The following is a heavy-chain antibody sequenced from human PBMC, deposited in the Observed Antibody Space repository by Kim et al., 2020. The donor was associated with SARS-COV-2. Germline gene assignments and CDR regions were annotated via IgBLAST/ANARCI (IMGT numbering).Heavy chain of an antibody. D-gene: IGHD3-16*01. Sequence: SVKVSCKASGGTFRNFAINWVRQAPGHGLEWMGGIVTLFGTSNYAQNFQGRVTITADESTSTVYMELNSLRSEDTAVYYCVRFGRGGNNLSDYWGQGTLVTVSS. J-gene: IGHJ4*02. V-gene: IGHV1-69*13. CDR2: IVTLFGTS. CDR3: VRFGRGGNNLSDY. CDR1: GGTFRNFA.